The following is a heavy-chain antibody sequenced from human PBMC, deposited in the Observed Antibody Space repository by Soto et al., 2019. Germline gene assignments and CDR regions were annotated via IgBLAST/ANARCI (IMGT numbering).Heavy chain of an antibody. CDR1: GDSVSSNSAA. V-gene: IGHV6-1*01. Sequence: PSQTLSLTCAISGDSVSSNSAAWNWIRQSPSRGLEWLGRTYYRSKWYNDYAVSVKSRITINPDTSKNQFSLQLNSVTPEDTAVYYCARDRSPGIAAAGTWNWFDPWGQGXLVTVYS. CDR2: TYYRSKWYN. CDR3: ARDRSPGIAAAGTWNWFDP. D-gene: IGHD6-13*01. J-gene: IGHJ5*02.